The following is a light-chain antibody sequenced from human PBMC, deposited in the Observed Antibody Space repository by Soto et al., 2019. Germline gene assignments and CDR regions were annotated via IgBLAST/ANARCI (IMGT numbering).Light chain of an antibody. V-gene: IGKV1-39*01. CDR3: QQNSSTLET. CDR2: AAS. J-gene: IGKJ1*01. CDR1: QRISTY. Sequence: DIQMTQSPSSLSASVGDTVTITCRASQRISTYLNWYQQKPGRAPKLVISAASSLQSRVPTRFSGNGSGTDFTLTISSLQPEDFATYFCQQNSSTLETFGQGTKV.